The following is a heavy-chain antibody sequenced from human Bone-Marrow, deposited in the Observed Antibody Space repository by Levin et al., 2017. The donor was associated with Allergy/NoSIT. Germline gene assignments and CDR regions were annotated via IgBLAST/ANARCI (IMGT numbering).Heavy chain of an antibody. CDR2: INPSNGIS. Sequence: ASVKVSCRAFAYSFSDYYIHWLRQAPGKGLEWIGWINPSNGISHYTQNFRGRVSMTRDMSLRTVYLELTRLTSDDTAVYYCARDVAGASAPYFYSGMDVWGQGASVAVYS. CDR1: AYSFSDYY. V-gene: IGHV1-2*02. J-gene: IGHJ6*02. CDR3: ARDVAGASAPYFYSGMDV.